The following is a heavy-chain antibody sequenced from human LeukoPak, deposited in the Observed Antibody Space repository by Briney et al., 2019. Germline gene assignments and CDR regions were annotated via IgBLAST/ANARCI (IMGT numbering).Heavy chain of an antibody. CDR3: ARGHRSSGCYGDY. CDR1: GGSFSGYY. Sequence: SETLSLTCAVYGGSFSGYYWSWIRQPPGKGLEWIGEINHSGSTNYNPSPKNRVTISVETSKIQFYLKLSSVTAADTAVYYCARGHRSSGCYGDYWGQGTLVTVSS. D-gene: IGHD6-19*01. J-gene: IGHJ4*02. CDR2: INHSGST. V-gene: IGHV4-34*01.